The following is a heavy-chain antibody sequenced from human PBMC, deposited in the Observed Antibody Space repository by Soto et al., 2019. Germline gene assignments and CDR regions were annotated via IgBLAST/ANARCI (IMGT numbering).Heavy chain of an antibody. Sequence: WESXRVSCAASVFTCIIYAIIWFRQAPGKGLEWVSAISGSGGSTYYADSVNGRFTISRDNSKNTLYLQMNSLRAEDTDVYYCEKVWVVVVQTQEWGPGTLVNVS. CDR1: VFTCIIYA. CDR2: ISGSGGST. CDR3: EKVWVVVVQTQE. V-gene: IGHV3-23*01. J-gene: IGHJ4*02. D-gene: IGHD3-22*01.